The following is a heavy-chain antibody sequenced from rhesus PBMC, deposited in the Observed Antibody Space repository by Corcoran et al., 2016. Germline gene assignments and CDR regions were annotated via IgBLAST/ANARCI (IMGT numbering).Heavy chain of an antibody. V-gene: IGHV4-169*02. CDR1: GGSISSSY. CDR3: ASDRLYSSV. D-gene: IGHD5-12*01. Sequence: LQLQESGPGLVKPSETLSVTCAVSGGSISSSYWSWIRQAPGKGLEGIGNSYGSGCSTNYNPSLKSRVTLSVDTSKNQLSLKLSSVTAADTAVYYCASDRLYSSVWGQGVLVTVSS. CDR2: SYGSGCST. J-gene: IGHJ4*01.